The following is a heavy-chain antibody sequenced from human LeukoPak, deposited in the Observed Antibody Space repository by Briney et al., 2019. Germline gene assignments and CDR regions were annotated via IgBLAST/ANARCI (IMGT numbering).Heavy chain of an antibody. CDR1: GGSFSGYY. CDR3: ARGSHGGGYYYYYGMDV. CDR2: INHSGST. J-gene: IGHJ6*02. V-gene: IGHV4-34*01. Sequence: SETLSLTCAVYGGSFSGYYWSWIRQPPGKGLEWIGEINHSGSTNYNPSLKSRVTISVDTSKNQFSLKLSSVTAADTAVYCCARGSHGGGYYYYYGMDVWGQGTTVTVSS. D-gene: IGHD3-10*01.